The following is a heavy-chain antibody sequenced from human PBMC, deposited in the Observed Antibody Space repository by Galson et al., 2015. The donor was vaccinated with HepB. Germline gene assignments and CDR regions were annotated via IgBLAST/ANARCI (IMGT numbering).Heavy chain of an antibody. V-gene: IGHV3-7*03. CDR2: IKQDGSEK. D-gene: IGHD6-19*01. CDR3: ARDGLQWLAPIGY. Sequence: SLRLSCAASGFTSSSYWMSWVRQAPGKGLEWVANIKQDGSEKYYVDSVKGRFTISRDNAKNSLYLQMNSLRAEDTAVYYCARDGLQWLAPIGYWGQGTLVTVSS. CDR1: GFTSSSYW. J-gene: IGHJ4*02.